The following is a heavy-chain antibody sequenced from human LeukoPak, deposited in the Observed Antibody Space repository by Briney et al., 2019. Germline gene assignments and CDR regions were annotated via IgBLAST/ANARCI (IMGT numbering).Heavy chain of an antibody. CDR3: AKGAGGYYDSSGSGFDY. Sequence: GGSLRLSCVASGFTFSSYSMNWVRQTPGKGLEWVSSIRSSSSYMYYADSVKGRFTISRDNAKNSLYLQMNSLRAEDTAVYFCAKGAGGYYDSSGSGFDYWGQGTLVTVSS. CDR2: IRSSSSYM. J-gene: IGHJ4*02. D-gene: IGHD3-22*01. CDR1: GFTFSSYS. V-gene: IGHV3-21*01.